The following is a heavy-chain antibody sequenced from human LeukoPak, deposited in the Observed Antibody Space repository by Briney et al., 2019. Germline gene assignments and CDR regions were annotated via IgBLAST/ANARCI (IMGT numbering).Heavy chain of an antibody. CDR2: ISGSGTGT. CDR3: AKFDGYSYGYDY. D-gene: IGHD5-18*01. V-gene: IGHV3-23*01. CDR1: GFTFSNYD. Sequence: GGSLRLSCAASGFTFSNYDMGWARQAPGEGLEWVSTISGSGTGTYYTDSVKGRFTISRDNPKNAQYLQMNSLRAEDTAVYYCAKFDGYSYGYDYWGQGTLVTVSS. J-gene: IGHJ4*02.